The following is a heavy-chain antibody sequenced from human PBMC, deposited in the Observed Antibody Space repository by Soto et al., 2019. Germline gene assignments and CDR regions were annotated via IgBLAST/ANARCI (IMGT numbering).Heavy chain of an antibody. D-gene: IGHD5-18*01. Sequence: QLQLQESGPGLVKPSETLSLTCTVSGGSISSSSYYWGWIRQPPGKGLEWIGSIYYSGSTYYNPSLKSRVAITVGTSKNQFSLRLGSVTAADTAVYYCASHSTSGDVGYSYGWDWFDPGGQGTLVTVSS. V-gene: IGHV4-39*01. CDR3: ASHSTSGDVGYSYGWDWFDP. CDR1: GGSISSSSYY. CDR2: IYYSGST. J-gene: IGHJ5*02.